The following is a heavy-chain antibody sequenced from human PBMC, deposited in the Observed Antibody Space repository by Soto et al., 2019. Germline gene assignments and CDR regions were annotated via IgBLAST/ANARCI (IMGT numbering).Heavy chain of an antibody. J-gene: IGHJ6*02. CDR3: ARQLYCSSTSCYFNYGMDV. CDR1: GFTFSSYA. V-gene: IGHV3-30-3*01. D-gene: IGHD2-2*01. Sequence: GVSLRLSCAASGFTFSSYAMHWVRQAPGKGLEWVAVISYDGSNKYYADSVKGRFTISRDNSKNTLYLQMNSLRAEDTAVYYCARQLYCSSTSCYFNYGMDVWGQGTTVTVSS. CDR2: ISYDGSNK.